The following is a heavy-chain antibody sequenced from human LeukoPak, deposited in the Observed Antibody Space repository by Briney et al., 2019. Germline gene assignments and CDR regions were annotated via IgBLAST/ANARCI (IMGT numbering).Heavy chain of an antibody. CDR1: GGSFSGYY. D-gene: IGHD2-15*01. J-gene: IGHJ3*02. V-gene: IGHV4-34*01. CDR2: INHSGST. CDR3: ARKIPCSGGSCYPINI. Sequence: SETLSLTCAVYGGSFSGYYWSWIRQPPGKGLERIGEINHSGSTNYNPSLKSRVTISVDTSKNQFSLKLSSVTAADTAVYYCARKIPCSGGSCYPINIWGQGTMVTVST.